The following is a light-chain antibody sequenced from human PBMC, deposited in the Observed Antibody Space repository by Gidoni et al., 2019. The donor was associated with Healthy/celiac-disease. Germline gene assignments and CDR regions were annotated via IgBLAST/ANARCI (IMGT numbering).Light chain of an antibody. J-gene: IGKJ4*01. CDR1: QSVSSY. CDR2: DAS. V-gene: IGKV3-11*01. Sequence: VLTQSPATLSLSPGERATLSCRASQSVSSYLAWYQQKPGQAPRLLIYDASNRATGIPARFSGSGSGTDFTLTSSSLEPEDFAVYYCQQRSNWPLTFGGXTKVEIK. CDR3: QQRSNWPLT.